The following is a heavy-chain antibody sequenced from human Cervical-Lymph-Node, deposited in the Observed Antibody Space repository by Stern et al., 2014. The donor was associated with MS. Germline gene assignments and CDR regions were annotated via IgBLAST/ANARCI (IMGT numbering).Heavy chain of an antibody. D-gene: IGHD3-9*01. J-gene: IGHJ2*01. CDR1: GATFTGSA. V-gene: IGHV3-73*02. CDR3: TRHRGVGYYDTGYWYFDA. CDR2: IKGITDNYAT. Sequence: EVQLVESGGGLVQPGGSLKISCEVSGATFTGSALHWVRQPPGKGLEWIARIKGITDNYATTYAESVKGRFTLSRDASTNTAYLQMDSLKTEDTAVYYCTRHRGVGYYDTGYWYFDAWGRGTQVTVSS.